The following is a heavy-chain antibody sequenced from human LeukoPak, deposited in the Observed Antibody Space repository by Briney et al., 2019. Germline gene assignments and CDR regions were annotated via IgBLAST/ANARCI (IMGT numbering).Heavy chain of an antibody. D-gene: IGHD3-10*01. CDR2: IWYDGSNK. J-gene: IGHJ4*02. CDR1: GFTFSSYG. Sequence: GGSLRLSCAASGFTFSSYGMHWVRQAPGKGLEWVAVIWYDGSNKYYADSVKGRFTISRDNSKNTLYLQMNSLRAEVTAVYYCARTNYYGSGSPAYYFDYWGQGTLVTVSS. CDR3: ARTNYYGSGSPAYYFDY. V-gene: IGHV3-33*01.